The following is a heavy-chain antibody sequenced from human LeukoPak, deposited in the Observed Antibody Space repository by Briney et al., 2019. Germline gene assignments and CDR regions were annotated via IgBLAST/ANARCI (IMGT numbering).Heavy chain of an antibody. CDR1: GFTFSSYA. CDR2: ISGSGGST. D-gene: IGHD4-17*01. CDR3: AKAMRLTKMTTGDNTDY. V-gene: IGHV3-23*01. Sequence: GGSLRLSCAASGFTFSSYAMSGVRQAPGRGLEWVSGISGSGGSTNYADSVKGRFTISRDNSKNTLYLQMNSLRAEDTAEYFCAKAMRLTKMTTGDNTDYWGQGTLVTVSS. J-gene: IGHJ4*02.